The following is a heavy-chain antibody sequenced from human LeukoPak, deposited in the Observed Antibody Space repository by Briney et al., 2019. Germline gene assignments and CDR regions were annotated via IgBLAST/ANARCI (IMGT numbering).Heavy chain of an antibody. CDR1: GFTFSSYS. CDR3: ARDPGYSSGWFDY. D-gene: IGHD6-19*01. Sequence: GGSLRLSCVVSGFTFSSYSMSWVRQAPGKGLEWVSSISASSNFISYADSVKGRFTISRDNAKKSLCLQMNSVRAEDTAVYYCARDPGYSSGWFDYWGQGALVTVSS. CDR2: ISASSNFI. J-gene: IGHJ4*02. V-gene: IGHV3-21*01.